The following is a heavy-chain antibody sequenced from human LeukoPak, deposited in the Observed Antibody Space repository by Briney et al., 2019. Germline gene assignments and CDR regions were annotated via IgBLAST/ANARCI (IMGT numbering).Heavy chain of an antibody. V-gene: IGHV4-59*08. CDR1: GGSISMYY. Sequence: PSETLSLTSTVSGGSISMYYWSWIRQPPGKGLEWIGYIHYSGSINYNPSLKSRVTISVDTSKNQFSLNLSSVTAADTAVYYCARLDDRDYGNFHHWGQGTLVTVSS. J-gene: IGHJ1*01. D-gene: IGHD4-17*01. CDR2: IHYSGSI. CDR3: ARLDDRDYGNFHH.